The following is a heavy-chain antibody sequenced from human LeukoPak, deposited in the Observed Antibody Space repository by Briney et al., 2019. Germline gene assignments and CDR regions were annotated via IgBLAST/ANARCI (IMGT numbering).Heavy chain of an antibody. CDR1: GGSIASYY. D-gene: IGHD6-19*01. V-gene: IGHV4-59*12. CDR2: ISYRGST. CDR3: ASSGWYEGGID. Sequence: PSETLSLTCTVSGGSIASYYWSWIRQFPGKGLEWIGYISYRGSTSYNPSLNSRVSISLDTSKNQLSLRLNSVTAADTAVYYCASSGWYEGGIDWGQGTLVTVSS. J-gene: IGHJ4*02.